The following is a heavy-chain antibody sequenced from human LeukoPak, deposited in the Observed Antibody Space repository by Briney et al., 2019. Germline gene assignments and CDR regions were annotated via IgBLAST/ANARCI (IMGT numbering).Heavy chain of an antibody. J-gene: IGHJ4*02. D-gene: IGHD3-16*01. CDR2: IRYDGSNR. CDR1: GFTFSSYG. V-gene: IGHV3-30*02. CDR3: ATENNYIWGSFED. Sequence: GGSLRLSCAASGFTFSSYGMHWVRQAPGKGLEWVAFIRYDGSNRYYADSVKGRFSISRDNSKNILYLQMNSLRAEDTAVYYCATENNYIWGSFEDWGQGTLVIVSS.